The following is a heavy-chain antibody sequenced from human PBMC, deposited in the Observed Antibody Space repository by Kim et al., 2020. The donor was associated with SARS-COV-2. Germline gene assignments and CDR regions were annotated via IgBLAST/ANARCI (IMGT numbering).Heavy chain of an antibody. Sequence: PNQGNTGYAQKFQGGVTMTLNTSISTAYMELSSLRPEDTAVYYCAITTLDYWGQGTLVTVSS. J-gene: IGHJ4*02. V-gene: IGHV1-8*01. CDR3: AITTLDY. CDR2: PNQGNT. D-gene: IGHD1-1*01.